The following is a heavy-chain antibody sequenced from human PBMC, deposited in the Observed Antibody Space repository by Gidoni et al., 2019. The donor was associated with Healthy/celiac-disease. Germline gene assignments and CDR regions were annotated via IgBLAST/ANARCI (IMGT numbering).Heavy chain of an antibody. CDR3: TRLACIVGATFYLPQAPCEDY. CDR1: GFTFSGSA. CDR2: IRSKANSYAT. V-gene: IGHV3-73*01. J-gene: IGHJ4*02. Sequence: LKLSCAASGFTFSGSAMHWVRQASGKGLEWVGRIRSKANSYATAYAASVKGRFTISRDDSKNTAHLQMNSLKTEDTAVYYCTRLACIVGATFYLPQAPCEDYWGQGTLVTVSS. D-gene: IGHD1-26*01.